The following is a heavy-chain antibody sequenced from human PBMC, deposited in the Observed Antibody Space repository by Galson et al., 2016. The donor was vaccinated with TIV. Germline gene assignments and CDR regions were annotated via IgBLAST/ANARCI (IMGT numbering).Heavy chain of an antibody. J-gene: IGHJ4*02. CDR3: ARDPKILGIAVAGPSY. CDR2: IIPIIGMT. V-gene: IGHV1-69*02. CDR1: GSIFSSYT. Sequence: SVKVSCKASGSIFSSYTIFWVRQAPGQGLEWMGRIIPIIGMTNYAQKFQGRVTITADTSTNTAYMELRTLRSDDTAVYYCARDPKILGIAVAGPSYWGQGTLVTVSP. D-gene: IGHD6-19*01.